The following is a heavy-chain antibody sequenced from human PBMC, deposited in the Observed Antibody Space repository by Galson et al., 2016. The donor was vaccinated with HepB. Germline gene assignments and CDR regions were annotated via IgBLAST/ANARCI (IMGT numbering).Heavy chain of an antibody. D-gene: IGHD3-3*01. CDR1: GFTFSVYS. CDR3: VRDDRDYDFWSGNHASDFDF. V-gene: IGHV3-11*01. CDR2: ISGSGSTL. Sequence: SLRLSCAASGFTFSVYSMTWVRQAPGKGLEWLSYISGSGSTLHYTDSVKGRFTISRDNAKNSLYLEMNSLRAEDTAASFCVRDDRDYDFWSGNHASDFDFWGQGTLVTVSS. J-gene: IGHJ4*02.